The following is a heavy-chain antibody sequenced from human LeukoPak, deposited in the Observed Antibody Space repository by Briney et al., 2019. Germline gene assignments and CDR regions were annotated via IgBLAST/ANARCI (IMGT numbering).Heavy chain of an antibody. V-gene: IGHV3-30*18. CDR3: AKDASGAQLLRLYYYYGMDV. D-gene: IGHD2-2*01. CDR2: ISYDGSNK. CDR1: GFTFSSYG. Sequence: PGRSLRLSCAASGFTFSSYGMHWVRQAPGKGLEWVAVISYDGSNKYYADSVKGRFTISRDNSKNTLYLQMNSLRAEDTAVYYCAKDASGAQLLRLYYYYGMDVWGKGTTVTVSS. J-gene: IGHJ6*04.